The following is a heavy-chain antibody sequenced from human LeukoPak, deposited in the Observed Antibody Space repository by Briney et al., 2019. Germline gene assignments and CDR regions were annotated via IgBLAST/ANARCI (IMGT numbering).Heavy chain of an antibody. Sequence: NSSETLSLTCAVYGGSFSGYYWSWIRQPPGKGLEWIGEINHSGSTNYNPSLKGRVTISVDTSKNQFSLKLSSVTAADAAVYYCARSPHGGYYDSSGYNRPFDYWGQGTLVTVSS. CDR3: ARSPHGGYYDSSGYNRPFDY. J-gene: IGHJ4*02. CDR1: GGSFSGYY. D-gene: IGHD3-22*01. V-gene: IGHV4-34*01. CDR2: INHSGST.